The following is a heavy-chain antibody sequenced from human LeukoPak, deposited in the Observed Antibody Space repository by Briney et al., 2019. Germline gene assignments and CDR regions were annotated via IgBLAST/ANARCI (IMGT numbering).Heavy chain of an antibody. J-gene: IGHJ5*01. V-gene: IGHV1-2*06. CDR2: INSNSGGT. D-gene: IGHD3-22*01. CDR3: ARAGGTYYYESSGYYYQNWFDS. Sequence: ASVGVSCKASGYRXSDYYMHWVRQAPGQGLEWMGRINSNSGGTGFAEKFRGRVTMTRDTSISTAYMELSRLTSDDTAVYYCARAGGTYYYESSGYYYQNWFDSWGQGTLVTVSS. CDR1: GYRXSDYY.